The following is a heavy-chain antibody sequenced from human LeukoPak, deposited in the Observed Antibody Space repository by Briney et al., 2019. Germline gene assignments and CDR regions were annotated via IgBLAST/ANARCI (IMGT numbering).Heavy chain of an antibody. CDR1: GGSFSGYY. Sequence: LETLSLTCAVYGGSFSGYYWSWVRHPPGKGLEWIWGINHSGGTNYNPPLTSRVTISVDTSTKQFSLKLSSVTAADTAVYYCARGALAAAGNYYYYCMDVWGQGTTVTVSS. CDR2: INHSGGT. D-gene: IGHD6-25*01. CDR3: ARGALAAAGNYYYYCMDV. J-gene: IGHJ6*02. V-gene: IGHV4-34*01.